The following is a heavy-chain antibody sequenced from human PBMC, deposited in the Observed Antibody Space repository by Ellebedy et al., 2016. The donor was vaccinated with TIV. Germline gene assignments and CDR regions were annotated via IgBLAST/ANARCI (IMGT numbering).Heavy chain of an antibody. J-gene: IGHJ5*02. CDR2: ISDSGNT. CDR1: GFSFSSYA. V-gene: IGHV3-23*01. Sequence: GGSLRLSCAASGFSFSSYAMGWVRQAPGKGLEWVSSISDSGNTYYADSVKGRFTISRDNSKNMLYLQMNSLRAEDTAVYYCAKGSSISPRPKSFDPWGQGTLVTVSS. D-gene: IGHD6-6*01. CDR3: AKGSSISPRPKSFDP.